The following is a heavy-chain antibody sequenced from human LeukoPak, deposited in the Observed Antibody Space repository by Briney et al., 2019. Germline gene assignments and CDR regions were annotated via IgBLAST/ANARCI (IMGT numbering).Heavy chain of an antibody. J-gene: IGHJ4*02. V-gene: IGHV3-21*01. Sequence: KSGGSLRLSCAASGFTFSSYSMNWVRQAPGKGLEWFSTISSSSYIYYADSVKGRFTISRDNAKNSLYLQMNSLRAEDTAVYYCAGARITGTTLPVDYWGQGTLVTVSS. CDR2: ISSSSYI. D-gene: IGHD1-20*01. CDR1: GFTFSSYS. CDR3: AGARITGTTLPVDY.